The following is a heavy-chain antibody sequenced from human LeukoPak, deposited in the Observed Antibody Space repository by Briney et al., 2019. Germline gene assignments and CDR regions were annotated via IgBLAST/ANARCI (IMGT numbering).Heavy chain of an antibody. CDR2: INTNTGNP. CDR3: AGEDTAMVWG. J-gene: IGHJ4*02. CDR1: GYTFTSYG. D-gene: IGHD5-18*01. Sequence: ASVKVSCKASGYTFTSYGISWVRQAPGQGLEWMGWINTNTGNPTYAQGFTGRFVFSLDTSVSTAYLQISSLKAEDTAVYYCAGEDTAMVWGWGQGTLVTVSS. V-gene: IGHV7-4-1*02.